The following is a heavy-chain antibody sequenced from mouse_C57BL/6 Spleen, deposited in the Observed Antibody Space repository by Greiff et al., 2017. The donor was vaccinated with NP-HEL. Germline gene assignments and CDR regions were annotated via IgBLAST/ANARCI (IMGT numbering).Heavy chain of an antibody. CDR2: IYPSDSET. CDR3: ARGVTTDFDV. D-gene: IGHD2-2*01. CDR1: GYTFTSYW. Sequence: VQLVESGPELVKPGSSVKLSCKASGYTFTSYWMDWVKQRPGQGLEWIGNIYPSDSETHYNQKFKDKATLTVDKSSSTAYMQLSSLTSEDSAVYYCARGVTTDFDVWGTGTTVTVSS. J-gene: IGHJ1*03. V-gene: IGHV1-61*01.